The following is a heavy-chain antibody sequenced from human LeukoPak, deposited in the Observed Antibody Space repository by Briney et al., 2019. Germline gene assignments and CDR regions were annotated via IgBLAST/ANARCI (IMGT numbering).Heavy chain of an antibody. CDR3: ARGGLSSIAARPGWFDP. Sequence: PSETLSLTCAVYGGSFSGYYWSWIRQPPGKGLEWIGEINHSGSTNYNPSLKSRVTISADTSKNQFSLKLSSVTAADTAVYYCARGGLSSIAARPGWFDPWGQGTLVTVSS. CDR1: GGSFSGYY. CDR2: INHSGST. V-gene: IGHV4-34*01. D-gene: IGHD6-6*01. J-gene: IGHJ5*02.